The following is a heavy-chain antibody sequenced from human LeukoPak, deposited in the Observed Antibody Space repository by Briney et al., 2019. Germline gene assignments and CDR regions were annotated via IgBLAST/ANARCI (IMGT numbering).Heavy chain of an antibody. J-gene: IGHJ3*02. V-gene: IGHV3-7*01. CDR3: AREPTYAFDI. Sequence: GGSLRLSCAASGFTFSNYWINWVRQAPGKGLEWVANIKQDGSEKYYVDSVKGRFTISRDNAKNSLYLQMNSLRAEDTAVYYCAREPTYAFDIWGQGTMVTVSS. CDR1: GFTFSNYW. CDR2: IKQDGSEK.